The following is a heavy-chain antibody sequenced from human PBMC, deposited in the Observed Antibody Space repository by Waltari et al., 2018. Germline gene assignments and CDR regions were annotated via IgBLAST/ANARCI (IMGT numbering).Heavy chain of an antibody. J-gene: IGHJ4*02. CDR2: VRPHNGDT. Sequence: QVQLVQSGAEVEKPGASVKVSCKAIGYTFTRYGISWVRKAPGQGLEGMGWVRPHNGDTDYAQKFQGRVTMATDTFRNTAYMELRSLRPDDTAVYYCARGAPYGDYLPCDYWGQGTLVTVSS. CDR3: ARGAPYGDYLPCDY. CDR1: GYTFTRYG. V-gene: IGHV1-18*04. D-gene: IGHD4-17*01.